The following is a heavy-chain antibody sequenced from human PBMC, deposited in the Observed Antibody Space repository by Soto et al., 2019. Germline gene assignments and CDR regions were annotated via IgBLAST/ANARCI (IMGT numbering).Heavy chain of an antibody. V-gene: IGHV3-23*01. CDR3: AKATILAITIFPMDV. CDR1: GFTFSSYA. Sequence: PGGSLRLSCAASGFTFSSYAMSWVRQAPGKGLEWVSAISGSGGSTYYADSVKGWFTISRDNSKNTLYLQMNSLRAEDTAVYYCAKATILAITIFPMDVWGKGTTVTVSS. J-gene: IGHJ6*03. CDR2: ISGSGGST. D-gene: IGHD3-3*01.